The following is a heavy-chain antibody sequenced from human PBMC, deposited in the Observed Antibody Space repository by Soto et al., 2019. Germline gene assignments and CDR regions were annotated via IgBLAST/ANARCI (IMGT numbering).Heavy chain of an antibody. V-gene: IGHV5-51*01. CDR3: ARRGYSYGYIDY. D-gene: IGHD5-18*01. CDR1: GYSFTTYW. J-gene: IGHJ4*02. Sequence: GESLKITCKASGYSFTTYWIGWVRQMPGKGLEWMGIIYPGDSDTNYSTSFQGQVTISADKSISTAYVQWSSLKASDTAMYYCARRGYSYGYIDYWGQGTLVTVSS. CDR2: IYPGDSDT.